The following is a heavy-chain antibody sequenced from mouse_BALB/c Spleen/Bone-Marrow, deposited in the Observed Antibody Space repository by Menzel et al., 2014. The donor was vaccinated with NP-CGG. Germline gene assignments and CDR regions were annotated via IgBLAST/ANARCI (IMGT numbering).Heavy chain of an antibody. D-gene: IGHD2-4*01. V-gene: IGHV1-14*01. CDR3: VRGVYYDYDEGALDY. CDR1: GYTFTSYV. Sequence: EVKVVESGPELIKPGASVKMSCKASGYTFTSYVIHWVKQKPGQGLKWIGYINPYNDGTKYNEKFKGKATLTSDKSSSTAYMDLSSLASEDSAVYYCVRGVYYDYDEGALDYWGQGTSVTVSS. J-gene: IGHJ4*01. CDR2: INPYNDGT.